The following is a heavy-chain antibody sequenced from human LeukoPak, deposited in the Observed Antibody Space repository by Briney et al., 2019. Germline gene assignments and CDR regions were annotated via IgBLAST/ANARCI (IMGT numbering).Heavy chain of an antibody. J-gene: IGHJ4*02. CDR2: VYESGST. CDR1: GGSINNYY. CDR3: ARVHGGGSIYFDY. Sequence: ETLSLTCIVSGGSINNYYWTWIRQPAGKGREWIGRVYESGSTNYNPSLKSRVTMSVDTSKNHFSLKLSSVTAADTAVYYCARVHGGGSIYFDYWGQGTLVTVSS. V-gene: IGHV4-4*07. D-gene: IGHD1-26*01.